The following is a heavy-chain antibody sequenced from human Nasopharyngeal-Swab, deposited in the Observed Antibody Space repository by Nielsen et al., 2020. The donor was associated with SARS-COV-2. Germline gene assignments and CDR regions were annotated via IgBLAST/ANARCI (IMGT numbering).Heavy chain of an antibody. CDR3: AKGESITIFGVGGTYFDY. J-gene: IGHJ4*02. CDR2: ISSSGSTI. CDR1: GFTFSDYY. V-gene: IGHV3-11*01. Sequence: GGSLRLSCAASGFTFSDYYMSWIRQAPGKGLEWVSYISSSGSTIYYADSVKGRFTISRDNAKNSLYLQMNSLRAEDTAVYYCAKGESITIFGVGGTYFDYWGQGTLVTVSS. D-gene: IGHD3-3*01.